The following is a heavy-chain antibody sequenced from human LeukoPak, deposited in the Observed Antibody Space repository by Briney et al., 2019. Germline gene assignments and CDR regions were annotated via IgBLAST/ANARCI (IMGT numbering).Heavy chain of an antibody. CDR1: GFTFSSYG. CDR3: ARGSGWYVEYYFDY. CDR2: ITGSGGSR. J-gene: IGHJ4*02. V-gene: IGHV3-23*01. D-gene: IGHD6-19*01. Sequence: GGSLRLSCAASGFTFSSYGMSWVRQAPGKGLEWVSSITGSGGSRYYADPVKGRFTISRDNAKNSLYLQMNSLRAEDTAVYYCARGSGWYVEYYFDYWGQGTLVTVSS.